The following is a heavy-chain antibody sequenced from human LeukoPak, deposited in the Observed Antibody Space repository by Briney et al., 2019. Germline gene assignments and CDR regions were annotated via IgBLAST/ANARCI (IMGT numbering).Heavy chain of an antibody. D-gene: IGHD4-17*01. Sequence: PSQTLSLTCAVSGGSISSGGYSWSWIRQPPGKGLEWIGYIYHSGSTYYNPSLKSRVTISVDRSKNQFFLKLNSVTAADTAVYYCAREGDYGDYVNYWGQGTLVTVSS. CDR3: AREGDYGDYVNY. V-gene: IGHV4-30-2*01. CDR2: IYHSGST. CDR1: GGSISSGGYS. J-gene: IGHJ4*02.